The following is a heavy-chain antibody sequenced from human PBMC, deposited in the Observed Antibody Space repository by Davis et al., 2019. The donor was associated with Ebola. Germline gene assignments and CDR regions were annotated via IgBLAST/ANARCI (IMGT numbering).Heavy chain of an antibody. CDR1: GFTFSSYA. J-gene: IGHJ4*02. CDR3: ASTPRKDGYNPDY. Sequence: GESLKISCAASGFTFSSYAMSWVRQAPGKGLEWVSAISGSGGSTYYADSVKGRFTISRDNAKNSLYLQMNSLRAEDTAVYYCASTPRKDGYNPDYWGQGTLVTVSS. CDR2: ISGSGGST. V-gene: IGHV3-23*01. D-gene: IGHD5-24*01.